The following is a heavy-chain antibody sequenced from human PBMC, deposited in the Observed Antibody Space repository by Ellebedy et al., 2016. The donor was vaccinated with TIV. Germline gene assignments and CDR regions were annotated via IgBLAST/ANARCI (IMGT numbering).Heavy chain of an antibody. V-gene: IGHV3-21*01. J-gene: IGHJ4*02. CDR3: ASLPIPDGESFDY. CDR1: GFTFSSYS. Sequence: GESLKISCAASGFTFSSYSMNWVRQAPGKGLEWVSSISSSSSYIYYADSVKGRFTISRDNAKNSLYLQMNSLRVEDTAVYYCASLPIPDGESFDYWGQGTLVTVSS. D-gene: IGHD3-10*01. CDR2: ISSSSSYI.